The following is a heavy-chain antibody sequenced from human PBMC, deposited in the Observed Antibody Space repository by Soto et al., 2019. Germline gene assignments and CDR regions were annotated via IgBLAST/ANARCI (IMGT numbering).Heavy chain of an antibody. CDR3: TTDPYKSGPDY. J-gene: IGHJ4*02. CDR1: GFTFSSYW. V-gene: IGHV3-15*01. Sequence: GGSLRLSCAASGFTFSSYWMSWVRQAPGKGLEWVGRIKSKTDGGTTDYAAPVKGRFTISRDDSKNTLYLQMNSLKTEDTAVYYCTTDPYKSGPDYWGQGTLVTVSS. D-gene: IGHD1-1*01. CDR2: IKSKTDGGTT.